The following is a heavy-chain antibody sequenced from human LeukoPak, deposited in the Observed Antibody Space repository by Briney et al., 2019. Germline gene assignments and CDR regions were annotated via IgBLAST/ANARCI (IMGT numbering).Heavy chain of an antibody. Sequence: GGSLRLSCAASGFAFSNYVMNWVRQAPGKGLEWVSYINPSGGTRTYADSVKGRFTISRDNAKNSLYLQMNSLGDEDTAVYYCVRVRYCSSTNCHGGWFDPWGQGTLVTVSS. V-gene: IGHV3-48*03. J-gene: IGHJ5*02. CDR3: VRVRYCSSTNCHGGWFDP. CDR2: INPSGGTR. CDR1: GFAFSNYV. D-gene: IGHD2-2*01.